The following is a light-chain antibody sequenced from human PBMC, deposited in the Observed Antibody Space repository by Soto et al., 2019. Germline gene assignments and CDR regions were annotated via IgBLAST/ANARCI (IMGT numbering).Light chain of an antibody. Sequence: QLVLTQSPSASASLGASVKLTCTLSSGHSSYAIAWHQQQPEKGPRYLMKINSDGSHIKGEGIPDRFSGSRSGAERSLTISSLQSEDEADYYCQTWGTGIRVFGGGTKVTVL. CDR1: SGHSSYA. CDR2: INSDGSH. CDR3: QTWGTGIRV. V-gene: IGLV4-69*01. J-gene: IGLJ2*01.